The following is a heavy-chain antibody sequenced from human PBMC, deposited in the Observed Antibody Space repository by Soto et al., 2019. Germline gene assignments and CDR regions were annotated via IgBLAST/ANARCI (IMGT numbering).Heavy chain of an antibody. V-gene: IGHV3-48*02. J-gene: IGHJ4*02. Sequence: EVQLVESGGGLVQPGGSLRLSCAASGFTFSSYSMNWVRQAPGKGLEWVSYISSGSSAMYYADSVKGRFTISRDNAKNSPYLQMTSLRDEDTAVYYCARGMTHPEYWGQGTLVTVSS. CDR2: ISSGSSAM. CDR3: ARGMTHPEY. CDR1: GFTFSSYS. D-gene: IGHD2-21*02.